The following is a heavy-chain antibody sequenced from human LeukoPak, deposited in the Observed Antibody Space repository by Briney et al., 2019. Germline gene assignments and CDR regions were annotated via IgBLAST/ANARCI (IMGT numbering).Heavy chain of an antibody. CDR1: GFTFSDSY. V-gene: IGHV3-11*01. CDR3: SRDPRNNDY. Sequence: GGSLRLSCAASGFTFSDSYMTWIRQAPGKGLELLSYISGSASDLNYIDSVRGRFTISRDNAKNSLYLDMNSLTVEDTAVYYCSRDPRNNDYWGQGTLVTVSS. J-gene: IGHJ4*02. CDR2: ISGSASDL.